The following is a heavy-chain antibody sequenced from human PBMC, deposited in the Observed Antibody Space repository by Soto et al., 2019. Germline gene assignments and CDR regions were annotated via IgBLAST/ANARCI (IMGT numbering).Heavy chain of an antibody. Sequence: GGSLRLSCAASGFTFSSYWMHWVRQAPGKGLEWVGRIKSKTNGGTTDFAAPVKGRFAISRDDSRDMVYLQMDSLKTEDTAAYYCTTDSLFTGEVLRFDFWGHGTLVTVSS. J-gene: IGHJ4*01. CDR3: TTDSLFTGEVLRFDF. CDR1: GFTFSSYW. CDR2: IKSKTNGGTT. D-gene: IGHD7-27*01. V-gene: IGHV3-15*07.